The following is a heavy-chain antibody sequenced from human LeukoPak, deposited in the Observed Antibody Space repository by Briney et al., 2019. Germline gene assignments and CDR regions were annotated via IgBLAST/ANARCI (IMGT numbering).Heavy chain of an antibody. Sequence: SETLSLTCTVSGGSISSYYWSWIRQPAGKGLEWIGRIYTSGSADYNPSLKSRVTMSVDKSKNHLSLKLSSVTAADTAVYYCARADFWSGYRFDYWGQGALVTVSS. CDR3: ARADFWSGYRFDY. CDR1: GGSISSYY. V-gene: IGHV4-4*07. CDR2: IYTSGSA. D-gene: IGHD3-3*01. J-gene: IGHJ4*02.